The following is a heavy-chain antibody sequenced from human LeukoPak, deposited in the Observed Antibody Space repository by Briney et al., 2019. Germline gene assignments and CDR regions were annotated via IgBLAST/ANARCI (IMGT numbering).Heavy chain of an antibody. CDR2: IKTDGSEK. CDR3: ARAGFPVYDRSGAGGVYFDY. D-gene: IGHD3-22*01. V-gene: IGHV3-7*01. Sequence: GGSLRLSCAASGFTFSRYWMTWVRQAPEKGLEWVANIKTDGSEKVYVDSLKGRFTISRDNARNSVYLQLNSLRAEDTAVHYCARAGFPVYDRSGAGGVYFDYWGQGTLVTVSS. CDR1: GFTFSRYW. J-gene: IGHJ4*02.